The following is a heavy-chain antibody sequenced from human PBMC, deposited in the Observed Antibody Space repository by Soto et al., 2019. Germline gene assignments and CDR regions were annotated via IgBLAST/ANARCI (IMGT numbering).Heavy chain of an antibody. J-gene: IGHJ4*02. D-gene: IGHD3-22*01. Sequence: GGSLRLSCAASGFTFSSYSMNWVRQAPGKGLEWVSSISSSSSYIYYADSVKGRFTISRDNAKNSLYLQMNSLRAEDTAVYYCARERAYYYDSREGYYFDHWGQGTLVTVSS. CDR3: ARERAYYYDSREGYYFDH. V-gene: IGHV3-21*01. CDR2: ISSSSSYI. CDR1: GFTFSSYS.